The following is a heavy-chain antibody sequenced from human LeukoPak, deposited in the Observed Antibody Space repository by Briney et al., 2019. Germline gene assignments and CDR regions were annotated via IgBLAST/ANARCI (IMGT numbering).Heavy chain of an antibody. V-gene: IGHV4-59*12. J-gene: IGHJ3*02. Sequence: SETLSLTCTVSGASINNNFWTWIRQPPGKGLEWIGYIYSSGSANYNPSLKSRVIISGDTSKNQISLNLTSVTAADTAVYYCARDFQIWGQGTMVTVSS. CDR2: IYSSGSA. CDR1: GASINNNF. CDR3: ARDFQI.